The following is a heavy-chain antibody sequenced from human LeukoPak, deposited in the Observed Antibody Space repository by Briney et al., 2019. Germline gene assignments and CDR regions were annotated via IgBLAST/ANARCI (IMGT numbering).Heavy chain of an antibody. D-gene: IGHD5-12*01. J-gene: IGHJ3*02. V-gene: IGHV1-69*13. Sequence: ASVKVSCKASGGTFSSYAISWVRQAPGQGLEWMGGITPIFGTANYAQKFQGRVTITADESTSTAYMELSSLRSEDTAVYYCARVATMKDWHAFDIWGQGTMVTVSS. CDR3: ARVATMKDWHAFDI. CDR1: GGTFSSYA. CDR2: ITPIFGTA.